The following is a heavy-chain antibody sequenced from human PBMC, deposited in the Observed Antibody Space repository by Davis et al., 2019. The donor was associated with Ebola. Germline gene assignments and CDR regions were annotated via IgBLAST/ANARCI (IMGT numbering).Heavy chain of an antibody. CDR3: AKEEAYCGGDCYGYFDS. J-gene: IGHJ4*02. Sequence: PGGSLRLSCAASGFTFNKYAMSWVRQAQGKGLEWVSVVSGRATTIYYADSVKGRFTISRDNSKNTLYLQMNSLRAEDTALYYCAKEEAYCGGDCYGYFDSWGQGTLVTVSS. CDR1: GFTFNKYA. D-gene: IGHD2-21*02. CDR2: VSGRATTI. V-gene: IGHV3-23*01.